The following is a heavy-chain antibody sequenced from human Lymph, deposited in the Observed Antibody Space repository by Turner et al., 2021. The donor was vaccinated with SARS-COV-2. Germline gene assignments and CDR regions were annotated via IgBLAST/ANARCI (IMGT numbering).Heavy chain of an antibody. V-gene: IGHV1-8*01. CDR1: GYTFTSYD. CDR3: ARGAQLTVWFDP. J-gene: IGHJ5*02. Sequence: QVQLVQSGAEVKKPGASVKVSCKASGYTFTSYDIHWVRQGTGKGLDGMGMMNPNSCNTGYSPKVQGRVTMTRNTSISTAYMELSSLRSEDTAVYYCARGAQLTVWFDPWGQGTLVTVSS. D-gene: IGHD3-9*01. CDR2: MNPNSCNT.